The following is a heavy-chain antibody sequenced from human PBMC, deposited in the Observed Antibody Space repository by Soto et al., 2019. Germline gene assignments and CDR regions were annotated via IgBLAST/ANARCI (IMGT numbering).Heavy chain of an antibody. Sequence: QVQLQESGPGLVKPSETLSLICTVSGASLRSGSYYWSWIRQPPGKGLDWIGYISHSGRTNYDLSLKSRLTMSVDTSQNQFSLQLNSVTAADTAVYYCSYGTSYDYWGQGTLVTVSA. CDR3: SYGTSYDY. CDR1: GASLRSGSYY. V-gene: IGHV4-61*01. D-gene: IGHD3-10*01. CDR2: ISHSGRT. J-gene: IGHJ4*02.